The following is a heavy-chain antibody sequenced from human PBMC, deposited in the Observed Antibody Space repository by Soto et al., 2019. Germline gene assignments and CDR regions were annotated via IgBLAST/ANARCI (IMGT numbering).Heavy chain of an antibody. J-gene: IGHJ4*02. CDR3: ARDLPPPDY. Sequence: QVQLVQSGAEVKKPGASVKVSCKASGYTFTSYGISWVRQAPGQGLEWMGWISAYNGNTNYAQKLQGRVTRTTDTAPSTAYMERRSLRSDDTALYYCARDLPPPDYWGQGTLVTVSS. CDR2: ISAYNGNT. CDR1: GYTFTSYG. V-gene: IGHV1-18*01.